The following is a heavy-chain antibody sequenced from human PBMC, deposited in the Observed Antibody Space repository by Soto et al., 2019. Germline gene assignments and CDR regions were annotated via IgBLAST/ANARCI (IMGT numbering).Heavy chain of an antibody. D-gene: IGHD3-10*02. CDR1: NDSIRSDNW. CDR2: IFHSGSS. V-gene: IGHV4-4*02. J-gene: IGHJ4*02. Sequence: QVHLQESGPGLVKPSETLSLTCSVSNDSIRSDNWWSWVRQPPGKGLEWIGEIFHSGSSNNNPSLKGRVTLSIDKSKNEFSLKLTSVTAADTAVYYCARRLFVRGTLGYYDYWGQGTLVTVSS. CDR3: ARRLFVRGTLGYYDY.